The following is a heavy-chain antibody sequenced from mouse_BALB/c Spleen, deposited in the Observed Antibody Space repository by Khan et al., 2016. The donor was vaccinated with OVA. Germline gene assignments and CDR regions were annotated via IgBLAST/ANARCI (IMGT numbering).Heavy chain of an antibody. CDR3: ARVGYAGTMDY. J-gene: IGHJ4*01. V-gene: IGHV9-3-1*01. CDR2: INTYTGEP. CDR1: GYTFTNNG. Sequence: QIQLVQSGPELKKPGETVKISCKASGYTFTNNGMNWVKQNPGKGLKWMGWINTYTGEPTYVDDFKGRFAFSLETSATTAYLHINNLKNEDTATYFCARVGYAGTMDYWGQGTSVTVSS. D-gene: IGHD2-14*01.